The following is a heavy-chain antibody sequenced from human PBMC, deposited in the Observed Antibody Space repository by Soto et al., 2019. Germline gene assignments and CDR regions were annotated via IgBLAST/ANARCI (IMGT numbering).Heavy chain of an antibody. Sequence: QVQLVQSGGEVKKPGASVTVSCKAYGYTFINYHITWVRQAPGQGLEWMAWINTYNGMTDYAQRFQGRVTMTRDTSTSTAYMELRNLGSDDTAVYFCAKSPRGEMATDWGQGTLVTVSS. CDR1: GYTFINYH. CDR3: AKSPRGEMATD. J-gene: IGHJ4*02. CDR2: INTYNGMT. V-gene: IGHV1-18*01. D-gene: IGHD5-12*01.